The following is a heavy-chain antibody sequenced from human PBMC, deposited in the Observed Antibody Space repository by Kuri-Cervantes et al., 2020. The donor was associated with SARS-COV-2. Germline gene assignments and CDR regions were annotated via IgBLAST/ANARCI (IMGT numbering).Heavy chain of an antibody. J-gene: IGHJ4*02. CDR2: ISYDGSNK. Sequence: SLKISCSASGFTFSSYGMHWVRQAPGKGLEWVAVISYDGSNKYYAHSVKGRFTISRDNSKNTLYLQMNSLRAEDTAVYYCAKDCGGDCYLDYWGQGTLVTVSS. CDR1: GFTFSSYG. D-gene: IGHD2-21*02. V-gene: IGHV3-30*18. CDR3: AKDCGGDCYLDY.